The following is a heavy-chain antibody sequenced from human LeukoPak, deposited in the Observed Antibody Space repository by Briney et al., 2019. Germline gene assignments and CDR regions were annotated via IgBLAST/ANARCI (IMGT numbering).Heavy chain of an antibody. CDR3: ARATEGLDY. CDR2: ISSDGSNK. V-gene: IGHV3-30*03. J-gene: IGHJ4*02. Sequence: PGRSLRLSCAASGFTFSSYDIHWVRQAPGKGLEWVAVISSDGSNKYYADSVKGRFTISRDNSKNTLYLQMNSLRAEDTAVYYCARATEGLDYWGQGTLVTVSS. CDR1: GFTFSSYD.